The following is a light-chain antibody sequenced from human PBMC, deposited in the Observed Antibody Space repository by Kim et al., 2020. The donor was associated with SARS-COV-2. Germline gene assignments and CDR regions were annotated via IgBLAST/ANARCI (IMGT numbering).Light chain of an antibody. CDR1: QSLSKN. J-gene: IGKJ1*01. Sequence: GERATLSCRARQSLSKNYLAWYQQKSGQAPRLLIYGASIRATGIPARFSGSGSGTEFTLTISSLQSEDFAVYYCQQYHDWPPRMTFGQGTKVDIK. CDR2: GAS. CDR3: QQYHDWPPRMT. V-gene: IGKV3-15*01.